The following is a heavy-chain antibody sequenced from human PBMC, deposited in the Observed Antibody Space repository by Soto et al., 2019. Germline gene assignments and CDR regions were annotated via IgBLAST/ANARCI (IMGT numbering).Heavy chain of an antibody. D-gene: IGHD2-15*01. V-gene: IGHV3-23*01. CDR2: ISGRGSSRT. CDR1: GFTFSSYA. CDR3: AKYCSGGSCYVLSD. J-gene: IGHJ4*02. Sequence: VGSLRLSCAASGFTFSSYAMSWVRQAPGKGLEWVSGISGRGSSRTYYVDSVKGRFTISRDNSKNILYLQMNSLRAEDTAVYYCAKYCSGGSCYVLSDWGQGTLVTVSS.